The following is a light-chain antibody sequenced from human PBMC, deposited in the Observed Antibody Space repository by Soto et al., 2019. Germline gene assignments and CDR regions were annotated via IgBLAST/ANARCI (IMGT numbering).Light chain of an antibody. V-gene: IGKV1-5*01. CDR2: SAS. Sequence: DLQMTQSPSTLSGSVGDSVTIXXRASQSISSYLNWYQQKPGKAPKVXIYSASNLQSGVPSRFSGSGSGTEFTLTISSLQPDDFATYYCQQYNSYSQTFGQGTKVDIK. CDR3: QQYNSYSQT. CDR1: QSISSY. J-gene: IGKJ1*01.